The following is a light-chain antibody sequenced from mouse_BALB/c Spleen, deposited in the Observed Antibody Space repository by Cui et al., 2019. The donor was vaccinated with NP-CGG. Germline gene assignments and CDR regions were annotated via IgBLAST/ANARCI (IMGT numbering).Light chain of an antibody. Sequence: AGANQESVLTRSRGETFTPTCRSRTGAVTTSNYANWVQEKPDHLFTGLIGGTNNRAPGVPARFSGYLIGDKAALTITGAQTEDEAIYFCALWYSNHWVFGGGTKLTVL. J-gene: IGLJ1*01. CDR3: ALWYSNHWV. CDR2: GTN. CDR1: TGAVTTSNY. V-gene: IGLV1*01.